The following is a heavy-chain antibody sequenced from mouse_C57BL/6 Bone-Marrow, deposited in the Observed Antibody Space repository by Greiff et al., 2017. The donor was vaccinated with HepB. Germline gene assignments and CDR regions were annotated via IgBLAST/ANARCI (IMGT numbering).Heavy chain of an antibody. V-gene: IGHV5-4*01. J-gene: IGHJ4*01. D-gene: IGHD1-1*01. CDR3: ASPYYGSSYDYAMDY. CDR2: ISDGGSYT. Sequence: EVQWVESGGGLVKPGGSLKLSCAASGFTFSSYAMSWVRQTPEKRLEWVATISDGGSYTYYPDNVKGRFTISRDNAKNNLYLQMSHLKSEDTAMYYCASPYYGSSYDYAMDYWGQGTSVTVSS. CDR1: GFTFSSYA.